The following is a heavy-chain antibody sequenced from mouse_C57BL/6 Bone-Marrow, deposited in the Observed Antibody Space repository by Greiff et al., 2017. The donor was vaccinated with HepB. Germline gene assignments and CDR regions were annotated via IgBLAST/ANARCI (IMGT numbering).Heavy chain of an antibody. J-gene: IGHJ2*01. Sequence: QVQLKESGPELVKPGASVKISCKASGYAFSSYWMNWVKQRPGKGLEWIGRIYPGDGDTNYNGKFKGKATLTADKSSSTAYMQLSSLTSEDPAVYFCAVYGNYDYWGQGTTLTVSS. CDR2: IYPGDGDT. V-gene: IGHV1-82*01. D-gene: IGHD2-1*01. CDR3: AVYGNYDY. CDR1: GYAFSSYW.